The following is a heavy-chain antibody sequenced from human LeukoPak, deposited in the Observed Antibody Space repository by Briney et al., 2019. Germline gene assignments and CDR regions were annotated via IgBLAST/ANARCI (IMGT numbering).Heavy chain of an antibody. Sequence: SETLSLTCSVSGDSISIYYWTWIRQPPGKGLEWVGYIDHTGTTSYNPSLNSRVTISRDTSKNHFSLDLTSVTAADTAVYFCARGRVSSSTYYSTYYYYFYMDVWGKGTTVIVSS. CDR3: ARGRVSSSTYYSTYYYYFYMDV. V-gene: IGHV4-59*01. CDR1: GDSISIYY. J-gene: IGHJ6*03. D-gene: IGHD4-11*01. CDR2: IDHTGTT.